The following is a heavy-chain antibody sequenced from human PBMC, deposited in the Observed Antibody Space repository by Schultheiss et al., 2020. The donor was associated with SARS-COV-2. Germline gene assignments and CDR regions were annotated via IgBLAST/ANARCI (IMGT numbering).Heavy chain of an antibody. CDR2: INHSGST. D-gene: IGHD3-3*01. CDR1: GGSISSYY. CDR3: ARTRHGITIFGVVTQLYYYYGMDV. V-gene: IGHV4-34*01. J-gene: IGHJ6*02. Sequence: SETLSLTCTVSGGSISSYYWSWIRQPPGKGLEWIGEINHSGSTNYNPSLKSRVTISVDTSKNQFSLKLSSVTAADTAVYYCARTRHGITIFGVVTQLYYYYGMDVWGQGTTVTVSS.